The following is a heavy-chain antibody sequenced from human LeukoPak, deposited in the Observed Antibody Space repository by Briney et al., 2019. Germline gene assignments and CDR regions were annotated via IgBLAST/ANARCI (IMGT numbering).Heavy chain of an antibody. Sequence: GGSLRLSCAASGFTFSDAWMNWVRQAPGKGLEWVSSISSSSSYIYYADSVKGRFTISRDNAKNSLYLQMNSLRAEDTAVYYCARDYGGNSGWYFDLWGRGTLVTVSS. CDR2: ISSSSSYI. CDR3: ARDYGGNSGWYFDL. CDR1: GFTFSDAW. D-gene: IGHD4-23*01. V-gene: IGHV3-21*01. J-gene: IGHJ2*01.